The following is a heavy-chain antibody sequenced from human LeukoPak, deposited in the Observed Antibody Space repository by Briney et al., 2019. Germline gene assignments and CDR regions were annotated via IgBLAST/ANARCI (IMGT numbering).Heavy chain of an antibody. J-gene: IGHJ4*02. CDR2: IWYDGSNK. CDR3: ARGGSGYDFDF. D-gene: IGHD5-12*01. V-gene: IGHV3-33*01. CDR1: GFTFTSYG. Sequence: GGSLRLSCAASGFTFTSYGMHWVRQAPGKGLEWVAVIWYDGSNKYYVDSVKGRFTISRDNSKNTLYLQMNSLRAEDTAVYYCARGGSGYDFDFRGQGTPVTVSS.